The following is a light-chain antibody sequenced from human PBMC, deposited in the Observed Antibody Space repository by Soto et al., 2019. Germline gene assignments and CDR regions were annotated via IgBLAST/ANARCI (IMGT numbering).Light chain of an antibody. CDR1: QSISSS. J-gene: IGKJ1*01. V-gene: IGKV3-15*01. CDR2: GAS. Sequence: EIVMTQSPATLSVSPGERATLSCRASQSISSSLAWYQQKPGQAPRLLIYGASTRATGIPARFSGSGSGTEFTLTISSLQSEDFALYYCQQYNNWPGWTFGQGTKVEVK. CDR3: QQYNNWPGWT.